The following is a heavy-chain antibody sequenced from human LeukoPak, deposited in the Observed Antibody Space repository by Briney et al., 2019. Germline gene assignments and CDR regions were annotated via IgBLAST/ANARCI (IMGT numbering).Heavy chain of an antibody. CDR1: GFTFSSYA. D-gene: IGHD1-26*01. CDR3: ATGGN. CDR2: ISYDGSNK. V-gene: IGHV3-30-3*01. Sequence: GGSLRLSCAASGFTFSSYAMHWVRQAPGKGLEWVAVISYDGSNKYYADSVKGRFTISRDNAKNSLYLQMNSLRAEDTALYYCATGGNWGQGTLVTVSS. J-gene: IGHJ4*02.